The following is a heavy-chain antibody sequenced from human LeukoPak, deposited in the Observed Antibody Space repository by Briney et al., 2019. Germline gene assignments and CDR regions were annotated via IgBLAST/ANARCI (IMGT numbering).Heavy chain of an antibody. V-gene: IGHV1-2*02. CDR2: INPNSGGT. CDR3: AREFDEEVPGAAIHYNWFDP. J-gene: IGHJ5*02. CDR1: GYTFTGSY. Sequence: ASVKVSCKASGYTFTGSYMHWVRQAPGQGLEWMGWINPNSGGTNYAQKFQGRVTMTRDTSISTAYMELSRLRSDDTAVYHCAREFDEEVPGAAIHYNWFDPWGQGTLVTVSS. D-gene: IGHD2-2*01.